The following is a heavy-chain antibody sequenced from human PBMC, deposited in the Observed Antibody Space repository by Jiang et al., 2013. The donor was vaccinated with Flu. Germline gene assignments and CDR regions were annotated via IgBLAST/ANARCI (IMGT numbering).Heavy chain of an antibody. CDR3: ASTNYYDSSGAGYFDY. J-gene: IGHJ4*02. V-gene: IGHV2-5*02. CDR1: GFSLSTSGVG. CDR2: IYWDDDK. D-gene: IGHD3-22*01. Sequence: KPTQTLTLTCTFSGFSLSTSGVGVGWIRQPPGKALEWLALIYWDDDKRYSPSLKSRLTITKDTSKNQVVLTMTNMDPVDTATYYCASTNYYDSSGAGYFDYWGQGTLVTVSS.